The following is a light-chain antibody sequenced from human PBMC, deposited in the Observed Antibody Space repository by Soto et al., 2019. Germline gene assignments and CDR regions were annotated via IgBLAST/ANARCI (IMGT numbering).Light chain of an antibody. J-gene: IGKJ4*01. Sequence: EIVLTQSPGTLSLSAGERATLSCRASQSVSKNLLAWYQQKPDQAPRLLINGASIRATGIPDRFSGSGSGTDFSLTIGRLEPEDFAVYFCQQYCSSPPTFGGGTKVAIK. V-gene: IGKV3-20*01. CDR2: GAS. CDR3: QQYCSSPPT. CDR1: QSVSKNL.